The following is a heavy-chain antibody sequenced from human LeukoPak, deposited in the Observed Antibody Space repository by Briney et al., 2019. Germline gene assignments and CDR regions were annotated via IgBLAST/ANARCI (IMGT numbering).Heavy chain of an antibody. CDR3: AFWTQR. V-gene: IGHV6-1*01. Sequence: SQTLSLTCAISGDSVSSNDAAWYWIRQSPSRGLEWLGRTYYRSKLSSDYAVSVKSRITINSDTSKNQISLQLNSVTPEDTAVYYCAFWTQRWGPGILVTVSS. CDR2: TYYRSKLSS. CDR1: GDSVSSNDAA. J-gene: IGHJ4*02. D-gene: IGHD3/OR15-3a*01.